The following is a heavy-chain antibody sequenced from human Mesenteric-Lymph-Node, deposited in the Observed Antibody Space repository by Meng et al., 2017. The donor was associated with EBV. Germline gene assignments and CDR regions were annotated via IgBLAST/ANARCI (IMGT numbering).Heavy chain of an antibody. Sequence: QLQLVESGGGVVQPGRSLGSSCAASGFSFSTYAMHWVRQAPGKGLEWVAVISYNGNIEYYTDSVKGRFTISRDNSKDTLILQMNSLRAEDTAVYYCASGWDVTMAMDYWGQGTLVTVSS. D-gene: IGHD5-24*01. J-gene: IGHJ4*02. CDR2: ISYNGNIE. CDR3: ASGWDVTMAMDY. V-gene: IGHV3-30-3*01. CDR1: GFSFSTYA.